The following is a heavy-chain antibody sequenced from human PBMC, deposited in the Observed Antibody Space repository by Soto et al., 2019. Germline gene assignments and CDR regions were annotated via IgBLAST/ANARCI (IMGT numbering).Heavy chain of an antibody. CDR3: AKEAGYSYGYDGMDV. D-gene: IGHD5-18*01. J-gene: IGHJ6*02. CDR1: GFTFSSYT. CDR2: ISGSGGST. V-gene: IGHV3-23*01. Sequence: EVQLLESGGGLVQPGGSLRLSCAASGFTFSSYTMSWVRQAPGKGLEWVSGISGSGGSTNYADSVKGRFTISRDNSKNTLYLQMNSLRAEDTAVYYCAKEAGYSYGYDGMDVWGQGTTVTVSS.